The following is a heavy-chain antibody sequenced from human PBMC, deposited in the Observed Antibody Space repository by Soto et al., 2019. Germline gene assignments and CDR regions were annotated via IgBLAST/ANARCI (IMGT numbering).Heavy chain of an antibody. CDR2: VVPIFGSP. CDR1: GGTFNTYP. Sequence: SVKGSCKPSGGTFNTYPFSWVRQAPGQGLEWMGGVVPIFGSPIYAQNFKGRVTIAADKSTSTASLELNNLRSEDTAVYYCARDWPDAVEPLSWHSTVTVLWG. CDR3: ARDWPDAVEPLSWHSTVTVL. D-gene: IGHD4-17*01. J-gene: IGHJ2*01. V-gene: IGHV1-69*06.